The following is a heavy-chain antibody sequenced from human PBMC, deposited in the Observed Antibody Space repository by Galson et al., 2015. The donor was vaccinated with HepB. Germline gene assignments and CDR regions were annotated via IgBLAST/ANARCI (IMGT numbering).Heavy chain of an antibody. V-gene: IGHV1-2*06. CDR1: GYTFTGYY. CDR2: INPNSGGT. Sequence: SVKVSCKASGYTFTGYYMHWVRQAPGQGLEWMGRINPNSGGTNYAQKFQGRVTMTRDTSISTAYMELSRLRSDDTAVYYRARETSGGGSWYRYYYYGMDVWGQGTTVTVSS. J-gene: IGHJ6*02. D-gene: IGHD6-13*01. CDR3: ARETSGGGSWYRYYYYGMDV.